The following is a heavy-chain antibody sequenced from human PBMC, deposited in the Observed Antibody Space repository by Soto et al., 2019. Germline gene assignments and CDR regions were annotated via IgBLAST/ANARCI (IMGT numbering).Heavy chain of an antibody. CDR1: GFTFSSYA. CDR3: ARNLKFWFLDLVPLDY. J-gene: IGHJ4*02. V-gene: IGHV3-23*01. D-gene: IGHD3-3*01. Sequence: PGGSLRLSCAASGFTFSSYAMSWVRQAPGKGLEWVSAISGSGGSTYYADSVKGRFTISRDNSKNTLYLQMNSLRAEDTAVYYCARNLKFWFLDLVPLDYWGQGTLVTVSS. CDR2: ISGSGGST.